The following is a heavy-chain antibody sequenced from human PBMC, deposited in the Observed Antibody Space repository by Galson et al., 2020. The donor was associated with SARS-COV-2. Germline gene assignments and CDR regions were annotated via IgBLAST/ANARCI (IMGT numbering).Heavy chain of an antibody. Sequence: SGPTLVKPTQTLTLTCTFSGFSLSTSGMCVSWIRQPPGKALEWLALIDWDDDKYYSTSLKTRITIYKDTSKNQVVLTMTNMDPVDTATYYCARTRITMIVGEYWYFDLWGRGTLVTVSS. CDR3: ARTRITMIVGEYWYFDL. CDR1: GFSLSTSGMC. CDR2: IDWDDDK. J-gene: IGHJ2*01. V-gene: IGHV2-70*01. D-gene: IGHD3-22*01.